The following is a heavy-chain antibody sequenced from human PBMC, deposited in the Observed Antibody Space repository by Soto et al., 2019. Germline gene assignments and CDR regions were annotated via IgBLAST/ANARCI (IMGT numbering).Heavy chain of an antibody. V-gene: IGHV1-18*01. D-gene: IGHD2-2*01. CDR1: GHTFTSYG. CDR3: ARDRPDIVVVPAAADAFDI. CDR2: ISAYNGNT. Sequence: GASVKVSCKASGHTFTSYGISWVRQAPGQGLEWMGWISAYNGNTNYAQKLQGRVTMTTDTSTSTAYMELRSLRSDDTAVYYCARDRPDIVVVPAAADAFDIWGQGTMVTVSS. J-gene: IGHJ3*02.